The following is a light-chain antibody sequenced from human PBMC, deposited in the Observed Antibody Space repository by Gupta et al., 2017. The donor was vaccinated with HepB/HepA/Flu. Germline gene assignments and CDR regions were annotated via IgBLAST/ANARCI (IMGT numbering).Light chain of an antibody. CDR2: DVS. V-gene: IGLV2-14*01. Sequence: QSALTQPASVSGSPGQSLTISCTGTNSDVGDYNYVSWYQQHPGKAPKLMIYDVSTRPSGVSNRFSGSKSGNTASLTISGLQAEDEADYYCSSYTSSSTPVVFGGGTKLTVL. J-gene: IGLJ2*01. CDR1: NSDVGDYNY. CDR3: SSYTSSSTPVV.